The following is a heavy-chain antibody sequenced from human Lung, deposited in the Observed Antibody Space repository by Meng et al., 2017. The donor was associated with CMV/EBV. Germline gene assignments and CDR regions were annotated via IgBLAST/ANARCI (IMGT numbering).Heavy chain of an antibody. Sequence: SLKISCAASGFTFDDYAMHWVRQAPGKGLEWVSGISWNSGSIGYADSVKGRFTISRDNAKNSLYLQMNSLRAEDTALYYCAKDKDGGMDVWGQGDTVTVDS. V-gene: IGHV3-9*01. CDR2: ISWNSGSI. CDR1: GFTFDDYA. CDR3: AKDKDGGMDV. J-gene: IGHJ6*01.